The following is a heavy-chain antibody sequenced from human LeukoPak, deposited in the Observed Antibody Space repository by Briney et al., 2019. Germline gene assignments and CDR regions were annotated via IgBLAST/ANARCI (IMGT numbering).Heavy chain of an antibody. J-gene: IGHJ6*02. Sequence: GSLRLSCAASGFIFSKSWMSWVRQAPGKGLEWVANTNGDGSVKDYVDSVKGRFTISRDNARQSLYLQMSDLRAEDTAVYYCATYTHWVAGDVWGQGTTVTVSS. CDR3: ATYTHWVAGDV. V-gene: IGHV3-7*01. D-gene: IGHD3-16*01. CDR2: TNGDGSVK. CDR1: GFIFSKSW.